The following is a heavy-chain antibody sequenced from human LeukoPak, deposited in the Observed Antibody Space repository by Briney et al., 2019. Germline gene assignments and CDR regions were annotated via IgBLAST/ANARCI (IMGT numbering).Heavy chain of an antibody. Sequence: SETLSLTCAVYGGSFSGYYWSWIRQPPGKGPEWIGEINHSGSTNYNPSLKSRVTITVDTSKNQFSLKLSSVTAADTAVYYCARAPPTTVTTRWFDPWGQGTLVTVSS. CDR1: GGSFSGYY. V-gene: IGHV4-34*01. D-gene: IGHD4-17*01. CDR2: INHSGST. J-gene: IGHJ5*02. CDR3: ARAPPTTVTTRWFDP.